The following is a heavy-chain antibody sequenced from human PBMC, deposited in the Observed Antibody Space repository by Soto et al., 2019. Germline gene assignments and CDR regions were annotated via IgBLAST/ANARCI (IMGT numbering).Heavy chain of an antibody. D-gene: IGHD6-19*01. CDR3: TTLQYKNSGWCSVY. CDR1: GFTFSNAW. Sequence: EVQLVESGGGLVKPGESLRLSCTASGFTFSNAWMSWVRQAPGKGLEWVGRIKSKTEGGTTDFAAPVKGTFTISRDDSNNTLYLQMNSLKTEDTAVYYCTTLQYKNSGWCSVYWGQGTLVTVSS. V-gene: IGHV3-15*01. J-gene: IGHJ4*02. CDR2: IKSKTEGGTT.